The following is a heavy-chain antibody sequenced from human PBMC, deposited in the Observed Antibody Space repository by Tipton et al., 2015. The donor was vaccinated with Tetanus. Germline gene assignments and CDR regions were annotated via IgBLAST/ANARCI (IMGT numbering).Heavy chain of an antibody. CDR1: GGSITSGGYY. CDR2: IYYSGST. J-gene: IGHJ4*02. D-gene: IGHD1-26*01. CDR3: ARDQAMGARGWNYFDY. Sequence: LRLSCTVSGGSITSGGYYWSWIRQHPGKGLEWIGDIYYSGSTYYNPSLKSRVTISVDTSKNQFSLKLNSVTAADTAVYYCARDQAMGARGWNYFDYWGQGTLVTVSS. V-gene: IGHV4-31*03.